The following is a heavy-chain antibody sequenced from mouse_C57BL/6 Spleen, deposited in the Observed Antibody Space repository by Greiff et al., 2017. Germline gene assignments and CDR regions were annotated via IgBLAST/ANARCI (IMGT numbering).Heavy chain of an antibody. D-gene: IGHD4-1*01. Sequence: SGPVLVKPGASVKMSCKASGYTFTDYYMNWVKQSHGKSLEWIGVINPYNGGTSYNQKFKGKATLTVDKSSSTAYMELNSLTSEDSAVYYCAREGTGTYWYFDVWGTGTTLTVSS. CDR2: INPYNGGT. CDR1: GYTFTDYY. J-gene: IGHJ1*03. CDR3: AREGTGTYWYFDV. V-gene: IGHV1-19*01.